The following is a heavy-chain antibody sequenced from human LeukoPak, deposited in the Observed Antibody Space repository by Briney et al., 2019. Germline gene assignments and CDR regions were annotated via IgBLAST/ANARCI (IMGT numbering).Heavy chain of an antibody. CDR3: ARKRKGAYDFDF. D-gene: IGHD3-16*01. CDR2: IYTSGST. V-gene: IGHV4-28*01. J-gene: IGHJ4*02. Sequence: SETLSLTCAVSGYSISSSNWWGWIRQPAGKGLEWIGRIYTSGSTNYNPSLQSRVTMSVDTSNNQFSLKINSVTAADTAVYYCARKRKGAYDFDFWGQGTLVTVSS. CDR1: GYSISSSNW.